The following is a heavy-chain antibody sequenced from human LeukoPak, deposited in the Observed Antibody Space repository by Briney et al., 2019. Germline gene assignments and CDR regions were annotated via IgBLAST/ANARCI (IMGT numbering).Heavy chain of an antibody. V-gene: IGHV1-2*06. CDR3: ARGGEYYYGMDV. CDR2: INPNSGGR. Sequence: ASVKVSCKASGYTFTGYYMHWVRQAPGQGLEWMGRINPNSGGRNYAQKFQGRVTMTRDTSISTAYMELSRLRSDDTAVYYCARGGEYYYGMDVWGQGTTVTVSS. CDR1: GYTFTGYY. J-gene: IGHJ6*02. D-gene: IGHD2-21*01.